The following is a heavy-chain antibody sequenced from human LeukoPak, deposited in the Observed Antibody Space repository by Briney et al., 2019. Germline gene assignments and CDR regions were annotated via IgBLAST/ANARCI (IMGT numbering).Heavy chain of an antibody. J-gene: IGHJ4*02. CDR1: GFTFSSYW. CDR3: ASTYGDRYYFDY. CDR2: IKQDGSEK. D-gene: IGHD4-17*01. Sequence: GGSLRLSCAASGFTFSSYWMSWVRQAPGKGLQWVANIKQDGSEKYYVDSVKGRFTISRDNAKNSLYLQMNSLRAEDTAVYYCASTYGDRYYFDYWGQGTLVTVSS. V-gene: IGHV3-7*01.